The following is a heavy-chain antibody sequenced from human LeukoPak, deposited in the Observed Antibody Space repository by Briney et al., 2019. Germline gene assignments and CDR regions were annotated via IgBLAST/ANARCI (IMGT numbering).Heavy chain of an antibody. J-gene: IGHJ4*02. Sequence: PGGSLRLSCAASGFTFSSYSMNWVRQAPGKGLEWVSSISSSSSYIYYADSVKGRFTISRDNAKNSVYLQMNNLRAEDTAVYYCAKDEVGGHFEYWGQGILVTVSS. CDR3: AKDEVGGHFEY. CDR2: ISSSSSYI. V-gene: IGHV3-21*01. CDR1: GFTFSSYS.